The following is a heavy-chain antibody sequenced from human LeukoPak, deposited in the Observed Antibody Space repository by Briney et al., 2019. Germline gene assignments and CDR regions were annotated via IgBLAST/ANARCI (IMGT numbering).Heavy chain of an antibody. D-gene: IGHD1-26*01. CDR2: INSDGSST. V-gene: IGHV3-74*01. CDR1: GFTFSSYW. Sequence: GGSLRLSCAASGFTFSSYWMHWVRQAPGKGLVWVSRINSDGSSTSYADSVKGRFTISRDNAKNSLYLQMNSLRAEDTAVYYCARMFAGAERDYWGQGTLVTVSS. J-gene: IGHJ4*02. CDR3: ARMFAGAERDY.